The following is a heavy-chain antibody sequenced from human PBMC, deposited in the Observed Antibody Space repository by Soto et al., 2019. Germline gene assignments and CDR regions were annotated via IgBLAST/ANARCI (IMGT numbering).Heavy chain of an antibody. CDR3: ARSFCRDAVRCNWFDP. V-gene: IGHV4-59*01. CDR2: MNDFGRT. D-gene: IGHD2-8*01. J-gene: IGHJ5*02. Sequence: QVQLQESGPGLVKYSETLSLTCTVSGASSSSYYWSWIRQPPGKGLEWIGYMNDFGRTIYNPSLKSRVTISLDTSKNQFSLKLTSVIAADTAVYYCARSFCRDAVRCNWFDPWGQGTLVTVSS. CDR1: GASSSSYY.